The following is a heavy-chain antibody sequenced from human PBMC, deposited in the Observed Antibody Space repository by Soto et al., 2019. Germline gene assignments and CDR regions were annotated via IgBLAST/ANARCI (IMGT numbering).Heavy chain of an antibody. D-gene: IGHD3-9*01. CDR2: IFYSGTL. V-gene: IGHV4-39*01. Sequence: SETLSLTCTVSSGSITTPNYFWGWVRQPPGKGLEWIGSIFYSGTLYYNPSLKRRVTISIDTSKNSFSLNLSSVTAADTAVYYCARHDYDILTGYYINWFDPWGQGTLVTVSS. CDR3: ARHDYDILTGYYINWFDP. J-gene: IGHJ5*02. CDR1: SGSITTPNYF.